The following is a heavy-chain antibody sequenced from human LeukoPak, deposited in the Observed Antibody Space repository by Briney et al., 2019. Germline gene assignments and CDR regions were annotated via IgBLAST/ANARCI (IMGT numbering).Heavy chain of an antibody. CDR1: GGSISSGGYY. CDR3: AGSYCRGGSCYSSWYFDL. CDR2: IYYSGST. V-gene: IGHV4-31*03. Sequence: SQTLSLTCTVSGGSISSGGYYWSWIRQHPGKGLEWIGYIYYSGSTYYNPSLKSRVTISVDTSKNQFSLKLSSVTAADTAVYYCAGSYCRGGSCYSSWYFDLWGRGTLVTVSS. D-gene: IGHD2-15*01. J-gene: IGHJ2*01.